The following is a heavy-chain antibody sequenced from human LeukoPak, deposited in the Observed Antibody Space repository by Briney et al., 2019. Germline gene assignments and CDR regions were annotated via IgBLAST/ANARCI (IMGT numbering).Heavy chain of an antibody. CDR3: ATRNSDSSGYYPNY. V-gene: IGHV1-2*02. CDR2: INPNSGGT. Sequence: ASVKVSCKASGNTFTGYYMHWVRQAPAQGLEWMGWINPNSGGTNYAQNFQGRVTMTRDTSISTAYMELSRLRSDDTAVYYCATRNSDSSGYYPNYWGQGTLVTVSS. CDR1: GNTFTGYY. J-gene: IGHJ4*02. D-gene: IGHD3-22*01.